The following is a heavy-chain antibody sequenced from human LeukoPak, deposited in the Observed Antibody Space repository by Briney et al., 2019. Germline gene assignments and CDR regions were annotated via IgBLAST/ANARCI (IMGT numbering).Heavy chain of an antibody. CDR1: GYSISSGYY. J-gene: IGHJ3*02. CDR3: ARFVWFGELPPLDAFDI. Sequence: SETLSLTCTVSGYSISSGYYWGWIRQPPGKGLEWIGSIYHSGSTYYNPSLKSRVTISVDTSKNQFSLKLSSVTAADTAVYYCARFVWFGELPPLDAFDIWGQGTMVTVSS. D-gene: IGHD3-10*01. CDR2: IYHSGST. V-gene: IGHV4-38-2*02.